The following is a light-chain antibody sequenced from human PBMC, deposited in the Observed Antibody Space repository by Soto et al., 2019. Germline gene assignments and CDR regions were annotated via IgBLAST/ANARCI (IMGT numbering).Light chain of an antibody. CDR2: GAS. CDR1: QSVSSNY. Sequence: EIVLTQSPGTLSLSPGERATLSCRASQSVSSNYLAWYQQKPAQAPRLLIYGASSRATGIPDRFIGSGSGTDFTLTISRLEPEDFAVYYCQQYGSSPWTFGQGTKV. V-gene: IGKV3-20*01. CDR3: QQYGSSPWT. J-gene: IGKJ1*01.